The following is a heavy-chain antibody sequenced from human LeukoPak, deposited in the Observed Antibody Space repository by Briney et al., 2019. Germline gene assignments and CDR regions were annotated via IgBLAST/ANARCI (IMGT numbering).Heavy chain of an antibody. CDR2: INPNSGGT. V-gene: IGHV1-2*02. CDR1: GYTFTGYY. Sequence: ASVKVSCKASGYTFTGYYMHWVRQAPGQGLEWMGWINPNSGGTNYAQKFQGRVTMTRDTSISTAYMELSRLRSDDTAVYYCAREPLYDSSGYYDYWGQEPWSPSPQ. J-gene: IGHJ4*01. D-gene: IGHD3-22*01. CDR3: AREPLYDSSGYYDY.